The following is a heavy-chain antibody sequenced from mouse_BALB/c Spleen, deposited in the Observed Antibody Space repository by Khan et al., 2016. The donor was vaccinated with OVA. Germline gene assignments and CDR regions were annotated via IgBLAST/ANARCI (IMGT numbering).Heavy chain of an antibody. D-gene: IGHD3-2*02. CDR1: GYTFTDFL. J-gene: IGHJ3*01. CDR3: ARAGYGGFAY. Sequence: QVQLQQPGPELVKPGASVRMSCNASGYTFTDFLISWVKQRPGQGLEWIGEIYPGSGYTYYNEKFRGKATLTSDRSSNTAYMELSSLTSADSAVYFCARAGYGGFAYWGQGTLVTVSA. CDR2: IYPGSGYT. V-gene: IGHV1-81*01.